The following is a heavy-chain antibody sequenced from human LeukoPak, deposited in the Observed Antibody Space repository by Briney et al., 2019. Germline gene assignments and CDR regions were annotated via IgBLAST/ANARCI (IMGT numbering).Heavy chain of an antibody. D-gene: IGHD3-22*01. J-gene: IGHJ4*02. V-gene: IGHV3-64*01. CDR3: ARVWYYDSSGYLDY. CDR2: ISSNGGSS. CDR1: GFTFSSYA. Sequence: GGSLRLSCAASGFTFSSYAMHWVRQAPGKGLEYVSAISSNGGSSYYANSVKGRFTISRDNSKNTLHLQMGSLRAEDMAVYYCARVWYYDSSGYLDYWGQGTLVTVSS.